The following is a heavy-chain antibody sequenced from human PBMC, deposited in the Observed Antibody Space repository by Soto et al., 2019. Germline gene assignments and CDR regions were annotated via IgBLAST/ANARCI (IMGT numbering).Heavy chain of an antibody. Sequence: SGPMLVNPTQTLTLTCSFSGFSISTSGVGVGWIRQSPGKALEWLALIYWNGDGHYRPSLKSRLTITKDTSKNQVVLIMTNMDPVDTATYYCARGLASLPVFAFDIWGQGTVVTVSS. J-gene: IGHJ3*02. D-gene: IGHD3-3*02. CDR1: GFSISTSGVG. CDR2: IYWNGDG. CDR3: ARGLASLPVFAFDI. V-gene: IGHV2-5*01.